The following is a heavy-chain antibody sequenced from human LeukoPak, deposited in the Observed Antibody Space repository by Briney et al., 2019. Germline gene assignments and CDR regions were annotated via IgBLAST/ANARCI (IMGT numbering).Heavy chain of an antibody. CDR2: ISSRSSYI. J-gene: IGHJ4*02. CDR1: GFTFSSYS. V-gene: IGHV3-21*01. CDR3: ARDNGSPYYFDY. Sequence: PGGSLRLSCAASGFTFSSYSMNWVRQAPGKGQEWVSSISSRSSYIYYADSVKGRFTISRDNAENSLYLQMNSLRAEDTAVYYCARDNGSPYYFDYWGQGTLVTVSS. D-gene: IGHD6-6*01.